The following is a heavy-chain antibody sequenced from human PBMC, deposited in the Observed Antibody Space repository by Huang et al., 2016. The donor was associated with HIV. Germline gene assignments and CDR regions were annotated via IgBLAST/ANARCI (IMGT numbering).Heavy chain of an antibody. V-gene: IGHV3-74*01. CDR3: VRDPRIQSWLNYFDY. D-gene: IGHD3-22*01. CDR1: GFTFSSYW. J-gene: IGHJ4*02. Sequence: EVQLVESGGGLVQPGGSLRLSCAASGFTFSSYWMHWVRQAPGMGLVWVSRINREGSSSGYADSVKGRFTISRDNAKNTLYLQMNSLRAEDTAVYYCVRDPRIQSWLNYFDYWGQGTLVSVSS. CDR2: INREGSSS.